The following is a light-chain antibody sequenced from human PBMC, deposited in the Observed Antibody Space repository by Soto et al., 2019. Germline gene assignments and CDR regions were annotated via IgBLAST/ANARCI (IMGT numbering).Light chain of an antibody. J-gene: IGKJ3*01. V-gene: IGKV3-11*01. CDR2: DAS. Sequence: EIVLTQSPATLSLSPGERAILSCTARQSFSSYLALYQQKPGQAPRLLIYDASNRATGIPARFSGSGSGTDFSLTISSLVPEDLAVYYCQQRSNLPLFTFGPGTKVDIK. CDR1: QSFSSY. CDR3: QQRSNLPLFT.